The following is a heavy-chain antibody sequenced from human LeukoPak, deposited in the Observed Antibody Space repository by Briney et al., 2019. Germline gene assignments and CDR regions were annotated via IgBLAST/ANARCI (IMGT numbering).Heavy chain of an antibody. D-gene: IGHD2-2*02. V-gene: IGHV1-2*02. Sequence: GASVKVSCKASEYTFTGNYMHWVRQAPGQGLEWMGWINPNNGGTSYAQKFQGRVTMTRDTSISTAYMELSRLISDDTAVYYCARGHRGYCSSTSCYTEPYDAFDIWGQGTMVTVSS. CDR1: EYTFTGNY. CDR2: INPNNGGT. J-gene: IGHJ3*02. CDR3: ARGHRGYCSSTSCYTEPYDAFDI.